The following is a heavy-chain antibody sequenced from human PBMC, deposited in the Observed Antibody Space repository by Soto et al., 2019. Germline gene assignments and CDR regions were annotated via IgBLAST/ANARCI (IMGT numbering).Heavy chain of an antibody. D-gene: IGHD2-15*01. CDR1: GYTFTSYD. Sequence: QVQLVQSGAEVKKPGASVKVSCKASGYTFTSYDINWVRQATGQGLEWMGWMNPNSGNTGYAQKFQGRVTMTRNTSISTAYMELSSLRSEDTAVYYGARASRDIGNYGMDVWGQGTTVTVSS. CDR3: ARASRDIGNYGMDV. V-gene: IGHV1-8*01. CDR2: MNPNSGNT. J-gene: IGHJ6*02.